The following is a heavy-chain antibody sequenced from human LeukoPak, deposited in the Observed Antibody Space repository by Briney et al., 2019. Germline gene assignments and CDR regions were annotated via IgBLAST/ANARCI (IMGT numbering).Heavy chain of an antibody. CDR2: IYSGGST. V-gene: IGHV3-66*01. CDR3: ARDPPAVAANTYG. Sequence: GGSLTLSCAASGFTFNTYAMNWVRQAPGKGLEWVSLIYSGGSTYYADSVKGRFTISRDNSKNTLYLQMNSLRAEDTAVYYCARDPPAVAANTYGWGQGTLVTVSS. CDR1: GFTFNTYA. D-gene: IGHD6-6*01. J-gene: IGHJ4*02.